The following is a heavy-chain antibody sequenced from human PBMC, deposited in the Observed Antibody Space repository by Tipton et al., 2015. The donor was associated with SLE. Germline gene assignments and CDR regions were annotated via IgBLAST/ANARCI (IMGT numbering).Heavy chain of an antibody. V-gene: IGHV4-59*01. Sequence: TLSLTCSVSDGPIHNYYWSWFRQPPGKGLEWIGSMFYRGSTNYEPSLKSRVTMSVDTSKDQFSLKLSSVTAAVTAIYYCARGMLTWRGAIVGVDVRGQGTTVNVSS. CDR3: ARGMLTWRGAIVGVDV. J-gene: IGHJ6*02. CDR2: MFYRGST. D-gene: IGHD2-8*01. CDR1: DGPIHNYY.